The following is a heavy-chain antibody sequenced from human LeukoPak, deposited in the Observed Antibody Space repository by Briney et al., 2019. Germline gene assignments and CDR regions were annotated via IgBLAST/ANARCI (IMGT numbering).Heavy chain of an antibody. D-gene: IGHD6-13*01. CDR3: ASTDSSSWENYYYYYMDV. Sequence: SETLSLTRTVSGYSISSGYYWGWIRQPPGKGLEWIGTIYHSGNTYYNPSLASRVIILVDTSKNEFSLQLGSVTAADTAVYYCASTDSSSWENYYYYYMDVWGKGTTVTVSS. V-gene: IGHV4-38-2*02. CDR1: GYSISSGYY. J-gene: IGHJ6*03. CDR2: IYHSGNT.